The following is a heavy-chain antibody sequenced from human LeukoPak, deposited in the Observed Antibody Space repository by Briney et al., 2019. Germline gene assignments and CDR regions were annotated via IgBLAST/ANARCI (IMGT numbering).Heavy chain of an antibody. J-gene: IGHJ6*02. Sequence: PGGSLRLSCAASGFTFSSYAMSWVRQAPGKGLVWVSRINMDGSSITYADSVKGRFTISRDNAKNTLYLQMNSLRAEDTAVYHCTRGNYYAMDVWGQGTTVTVSS. CDR2: INMDGSSI. CDR1: GFTFSSYA. V-gene: IGHV3-74*01. CDR3: TRGNYYAMDV.